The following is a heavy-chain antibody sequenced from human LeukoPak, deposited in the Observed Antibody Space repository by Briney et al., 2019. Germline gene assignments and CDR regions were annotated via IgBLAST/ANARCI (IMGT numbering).Heavy chain of an antibody. CDR2: ISGSGGSA. CDR1: GFIFSSYA. J-gene: IGHJ4*02. Sequence: GGSPRLSCVASGFIFSSYAMSWVRQAPGKGLEWVSGISGSGGSAFYADSVKGRFTISRDNAKNTLYLEMNSLRAEDTAVYYCANLYGDYGDYWGQGNLVTVSS. CDR3: ANLYGDYGDY. V-gene: IGHV3-23*01. D-gene: IGHD4-17*01.